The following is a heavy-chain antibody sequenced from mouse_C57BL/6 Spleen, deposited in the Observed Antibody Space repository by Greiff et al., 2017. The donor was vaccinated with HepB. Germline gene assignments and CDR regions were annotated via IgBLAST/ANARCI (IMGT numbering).Heavy chain of an antibody. CDR1: GFSLTSYG. Sequence: QLKQSGPGLVQPSQSLSITCTVSGFSLTSYGVHWVRQSPGKGLEWLGVIWSGGSTDYNAAFISRLSISKDNSKSQVFFKMNSLQADDTAIYYCARNNIYYGSREAMDYWGQGTSVTVSS. D-gene: IGHD1-1*01. CDR3: ARNNIYYGSREAMDY. V-gene: IGHV2-2*01. CDR2: IWSGGST. J-gene: IGHJ4*01.